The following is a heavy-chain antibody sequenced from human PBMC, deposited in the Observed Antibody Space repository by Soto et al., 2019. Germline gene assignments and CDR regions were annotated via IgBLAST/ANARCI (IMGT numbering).Heavy chain of an antibody. CDR3: AKDIVVVPAAIYYYYGMDV. D-gene: IGHD2-2*02. CDR2: ISGSGGST. V-gene: IGHV3-23*01. J-gene: IGHJ6*02. CDR1: GFTFSSYA. Sequence: GGSLGLSCAASGFTFSSYAMIWVRQAPGKGLEWVSAISGSGGSTYYADSVKGRFTISRDNSKNTLYLQMNSLRAEDTAVYYCAKDIVVVPAAIYYYYGMDVWGQGTTVTVSS.